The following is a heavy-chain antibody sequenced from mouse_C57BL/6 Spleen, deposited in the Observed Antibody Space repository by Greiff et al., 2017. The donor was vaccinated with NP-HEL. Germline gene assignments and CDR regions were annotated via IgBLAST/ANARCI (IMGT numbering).Heavy chain of an antibody. CDR2: IDPEDGDT. CDR1: GFNIKDYY. V-gene: IGHV14-1*01. D-gene: IGHD1-1*01. J-gene: IGHJ1*03. CDR3: TTTVVATGGYFDV. Sequence: VQLQQSGAELVRPGASVKLSCTASGFNIKDYYMHWVKQRPEQGLEWIGRIDPEDGDTESAPKFQGKATMTADTSSNTAYLQLSSLTSEDTAVYYCTTTVVATGGYFDVWGTGTTVTVSS.